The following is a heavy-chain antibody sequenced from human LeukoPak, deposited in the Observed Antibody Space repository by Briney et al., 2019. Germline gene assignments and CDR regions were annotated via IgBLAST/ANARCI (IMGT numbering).Heavy chain of an antibody. D-gene: IGHD6-19*01. V-gene: IGHV3-48*02. Sequence: PGGSLRLSCAASGFTFSSYAMNWVRQAPGKGLEWVSYISSSSSTIYYADSVKGRFTISRDNAKNSLYLQMNSLRDEDTAVYYCARLGEYSSGWYGEGGFDYWGQGTLVTVSS. CDR2: ISSSSSTI. CDR3: ARLGEYSSGWYGEGGFDY. J-gene: IGHJ4*02. CDR1: GFTFSSYA.